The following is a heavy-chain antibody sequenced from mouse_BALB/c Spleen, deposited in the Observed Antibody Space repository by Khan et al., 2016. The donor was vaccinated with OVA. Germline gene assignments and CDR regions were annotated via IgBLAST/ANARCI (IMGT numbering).Heavy chain of an antibody. J-gene: IGHJ3*01. D-gene: IGHD1-2*01. CDR1: GYTFTDYY. CDR3: ARRNYFGYTFAY. Sequence: QVQLQQSGAELARPGASVKLSCKASGYTFTDYYINWVKQRTGQGLEWIGEISPGSGDTYYNERLKGKATLTADKSSSTAYMQIISLASEASAAYFCARRNYFGYTFAYWGQGTLVTVSA. CDR2: ISPGSGDT. V-gene: IGHV1-77*01.